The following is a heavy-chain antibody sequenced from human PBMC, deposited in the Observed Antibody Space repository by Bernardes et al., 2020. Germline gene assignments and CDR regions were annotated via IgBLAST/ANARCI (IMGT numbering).Heavy chain of an antibody. D-gene: IGHD6-6*01. J-gene: IGHJ4*02. CDR2: ISYDGSNK. V-gene: IGHV3-30*18. Sequence: GGSLRLSCAASGFTFSSYGMHWVRQAPGKGLEWVAVISYDGSNKYYADSVKGRFTISRDNSKNTLYLQMNSLRAEDTAVYYCAKEGEHSSSFFHYFDYWGQGTLVTVSS. CDR1: GFTFSSYG. CDR3: AKEGEHSSSFFHYFDY.